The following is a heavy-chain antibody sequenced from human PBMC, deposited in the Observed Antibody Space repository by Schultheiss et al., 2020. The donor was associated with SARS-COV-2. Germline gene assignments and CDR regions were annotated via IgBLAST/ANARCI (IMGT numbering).Heavy chain of an antibody. CDR3: ARGFAPIDY. CDR1: GFTFSDYY. J-gene: IGHJ4*02. CDR2: IYYLGST. Sequence: LRLSCAASGFTFSDYYMSWIRQAPGKGLEWIGYIYYLGSTYYSPSLKSRVTISVDKSKNQFSLKLSSVTAADTAVYYCARGFAPIDYWGQGTLVTVSS. V-gene: IGHV4-30-4*08.